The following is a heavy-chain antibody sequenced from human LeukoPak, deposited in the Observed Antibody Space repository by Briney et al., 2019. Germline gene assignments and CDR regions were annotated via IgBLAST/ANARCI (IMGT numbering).Heavy chain of an antibody. CDR2: INHSGST. CDR1: GGSFSGYY. CDR3: ARGRGNYYDSSGYYPLDY. D-gene: IGHD3-22*01. Sequence: PSETLSLTCAVYGGSFSGYYWSWIRQPPGKGLEWIGEINHSGSTNYNPSLKGRVTISVDTSKNQFSLKLSSVTAADTAVYYCARGRGNYYDSSGYYPLDYWGQGTLVTVSS. V-gene: IGHV4-34*01. J-gene: IGHJ4*02.